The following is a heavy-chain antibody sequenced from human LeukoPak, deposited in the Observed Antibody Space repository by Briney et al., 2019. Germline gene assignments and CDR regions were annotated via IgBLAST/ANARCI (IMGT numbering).Heavy chain of an antibody. CDR3: ARDLSDYYGSGSYRPIDAFDI. J-gene: IGHJ3*02. CDR1: GGXFSGYY. Sequence: PSETLSLTCAVYGGXFSGYYWSWIRQPPGKGLEWIGQMNHSGSPNYNPSLKSRVTISIDTSKNQFSLKLSPVTAADTAVYYCARDLSDYYGSGSYRPIDAFDIWGQGTMVTVSS. CDR2: MNHSGSP. D-gene: IGHD3-10*01. V-gene: IGHV4-34*01.